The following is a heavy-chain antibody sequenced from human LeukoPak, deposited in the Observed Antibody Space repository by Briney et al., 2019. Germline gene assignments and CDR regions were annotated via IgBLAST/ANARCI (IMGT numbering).Heavy chain of an antibody. V-gene: IGHV1-18*01. CDR3: ATFSGSNRYYYYYMDV. J-gene: IGHJ6*03. CDR2: ISAYNGNT. Sequence: GASVTVSCKASGYTFTSYGISWVRQAPGQGLEWMGWISAYNGNTNYAQKLQGRVTMTTDTSTSTAYMELRSLRSDDTAVYYCATFSGSNRYYYYYMDVWGKGTTVTVSS. D-gene: IGHD1-26*01. CDR1: GYTFTSYG.